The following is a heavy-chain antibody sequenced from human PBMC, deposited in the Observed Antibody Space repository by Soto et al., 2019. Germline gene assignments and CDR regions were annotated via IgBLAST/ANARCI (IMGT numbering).Heavy chain of an antibody. CDR1: GFSLSTPGVG. CDR3: AEGGLPCRGGGGY. V-gene: IGHV2-5*02. J-gene: IGHJ4*02. Sequence: QITLKESGPTLVKPTQTLTLTCTFSGFSLSTPGVGVGWIRQPPGKALEWLGIIYWDVDKWYSPSLKSRLTIAGDTSKSQGALTMTGVEAVEAGTWCGAEGGLPCRGGGGYGGQGAVV. CDR2: IYWDVDK. D-gene: IGHD5-12*01.